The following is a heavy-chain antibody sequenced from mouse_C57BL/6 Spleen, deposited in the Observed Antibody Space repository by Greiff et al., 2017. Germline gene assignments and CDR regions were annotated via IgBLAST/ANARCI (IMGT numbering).Heavy chain of an antibody. CDR2: INPSTGGT. J-gene: IGHJ4*01. Sequence: EVHLVESGPELVKPGASVKISCKASGYSFTGYYMNWVKQSPEKSLEWIGEINPSTGGTTYNQKFKAKATLTVDKSSSTAYMQLKSLTSEDSAVYYCARSDGNYGMDYWGQGTSVTVSS. CDR1: GYSFTGYY. V-gene: IGHV1-42*01. CDR3: ARSDGNYGMDY. D-gene: IGHD2-1*01.